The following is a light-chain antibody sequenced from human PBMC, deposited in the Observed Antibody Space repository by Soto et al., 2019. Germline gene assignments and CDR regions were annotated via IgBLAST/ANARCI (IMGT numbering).Light chain of an antibody. Sequence: QSVLTQPASVSGSPGQSITISCTGISSDIGDYKFVSWLQQYPGKAPKSMIYDVNKRSTGVSNRFSGSKSGNTASLTISGLQADDEAYYYCSSYTTTNTWVFGGGTKLTVL. CDR1: SSDIGDYKF. CDR3: SSYTTTNTWV. CDR2: DVN. V-gene: IGLV2-14*01. J-gene: IGLJ3*02.